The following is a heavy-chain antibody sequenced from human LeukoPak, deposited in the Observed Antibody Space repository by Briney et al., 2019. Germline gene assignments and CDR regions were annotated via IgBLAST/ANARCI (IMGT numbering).Heavy chain of an antibody. V-gene: IGHV3-21*04. CDR2: ISSSSSYI. D-gene: IGHD3-10*01. CDR1: GFTFSSYS. Sequence: GGSLRLSCAASGFTFSSYSMNWVRQAPGKGLEWVSSISSSSSYIYYADSVKGRFTISRDNSKNTLYLQMNSLRAEDTAVYYCAKDGLLWFGELLDYFDYWGQGTLVTVSS. J-gene: IGHJ4*02. CDR3: AKDGLLWFGELLDYFDY.